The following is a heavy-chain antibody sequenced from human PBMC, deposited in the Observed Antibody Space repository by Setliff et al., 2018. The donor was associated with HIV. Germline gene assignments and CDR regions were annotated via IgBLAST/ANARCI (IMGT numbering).Heavy chain of an antibody. CDR3: AREVRVVLPAAASGNYYYCYMDV. D-gene: IGHD2-2*01. V-gene: IGHV4-59*01. CDR1: GGSISSYY. J-gene: IGHJ6*03. CDR2: IYYNGNT. Sequence: SETLSLTCTVSGGSISSYYWSWIRQPPGKGLEWIGYIYYNGNTNYNPSLKSRVTISVDTSKNQLSLKLSSVTAADTAVYYCAREVRVVLPAAASGNYYYCYMDVWGKGTTVTVSS.